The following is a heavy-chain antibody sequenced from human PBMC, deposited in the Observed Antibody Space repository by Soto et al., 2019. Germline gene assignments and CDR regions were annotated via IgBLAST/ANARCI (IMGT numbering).Heavy chain of an antibody. CDR2: VSVNGGNT. CDR1: GFSFSSYT. J-gene: IGHJ5*02. CDR3: AKDRMGASGWFDP. Sequence: PXGSLRLSCVASGFSFSSYTMDWVRQAPGKGLEWVSVVSVNGGNTYYADSVKGRFSISRDNSKNTLYLQLNSLRAEDTAIYYCAKDRMGASGWFDPWGQGTPVTVSS. V-gene: IGHV3-23*01. D-gene: IGHD1-26*01.